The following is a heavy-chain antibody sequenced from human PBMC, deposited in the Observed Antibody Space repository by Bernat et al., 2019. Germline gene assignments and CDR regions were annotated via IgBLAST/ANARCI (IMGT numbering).Heavy chain of an antibody. CDR2: IYYSGST. J-gene: IGHJ4*02. Sequence: QLQLQESGPGLVKPSETLSLTCTVSGGSISSSSYYWGWIRQPPGKGPEWIGSIYYSGSTYYNPSPKSRVTISVDTAKNRFSLKLGSVTAADTAVYYWARQYEVLSYGGYDIGGIDYWGQGTLVTVSS. V-gene: IGHV4-39*01. CDR3: ARQYEVLSYGGYDIGGIDY. CDR1: GGSISSSSYY. D-gene: IGHD5-12*01.